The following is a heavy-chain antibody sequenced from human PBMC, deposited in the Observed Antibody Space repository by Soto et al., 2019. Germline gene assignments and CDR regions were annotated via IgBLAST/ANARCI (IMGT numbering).Heavy chain of an antibody. V-gene: IGHV3-73*01. D-gene: IGHD4-17*01. CDR1: GFTLSCPS. J-gene: IGHJ4*02. CDR3: TRIRDLSVTTIPIFDY. Sequence: EVQLVDSVGGVVQPGGSLKLASAASGFTLSCPSMHWVRQASGKGLEWVGRIRSKANSYATAYAASVKGRFTISRDDSKNMAYLQMNSLKTEDSAVYYCTRIRDLSVTTIPIFDYWGQGTLVTVSS. CDR2: IRSKANSYAT.